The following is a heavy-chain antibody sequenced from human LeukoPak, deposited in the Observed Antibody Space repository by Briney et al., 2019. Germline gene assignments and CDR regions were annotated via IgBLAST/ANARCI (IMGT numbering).Heavy chain of an antibody. Sequence: PGRSLRLSCTASGFTFGDYAMSWVRQAPEKGLEWVGLIRSKAYGGTTEYAASVKGRFTVSRDDSKSIAYLQMNSLKTEDTAVYYCSRLYNGYFDYWRQGTLVTVSS. CDR1: GFTFGDYA. D-gene: IGHD3-10*01. CDR2: IRSKAYGGTT. V-gene: IGHV3-49*04. CDR3: SRLYNGYFDY. J-gene: IGHJ4*02.